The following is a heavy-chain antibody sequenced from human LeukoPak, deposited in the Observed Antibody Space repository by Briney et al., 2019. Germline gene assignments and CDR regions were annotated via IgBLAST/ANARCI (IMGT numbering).Heavy chain of an antibody. CDR3: AKDGAGQWLVPPGWFDP. Sequence: PGGSLRLSCAASGFFFTSYAMTWVRQTPGKGLEWVATISGSGRRTSYEDRGEGRVTISRGNSKETVYLQMDSLRADDTAVYYCAKDGAGQWLVPPGWFDPWGQGTLVTVPS. CDR1: GFFFTSYA. CDR2: ISGSGRRT. V-gene: IGHV3-23*01. D-gene: IGHD6-19*01. J-gene: IGHJ5*02.